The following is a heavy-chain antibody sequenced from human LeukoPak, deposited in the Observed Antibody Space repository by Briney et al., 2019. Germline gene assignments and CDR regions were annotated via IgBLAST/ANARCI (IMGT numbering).Heavy chain of an antibody. Sequence: GGSLRLSCAASGFTFSSYSMNWVRQAPGKGLEWVSSISSSSYIYYADSVKGRFTISRDNAKNSLYLQMNSLRAEDTAVYYCARDLITPGIAAAGTDFDYWGQGTLVTVSS. CDR1: GFTFSSYS. CDR2: ISSSSYI. V-gene: IGHV3-21*01. CDR3: ARDLITPGIAAAGTDFDY. D-gene: IGHD6-13*01. J-gene: IGHJ4*02.